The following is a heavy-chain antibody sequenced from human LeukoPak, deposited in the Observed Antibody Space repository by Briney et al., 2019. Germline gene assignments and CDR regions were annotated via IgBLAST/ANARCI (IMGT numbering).Heavy chain of an antibody. CDR2: IRSKANSYAT. V-gene: IGHV3-73*01. CDR3: TTFHYDSSGYPDY. CDR1: GFTFSGSA. J-gene: IGHJ4*02. D-gene: IGHD3-22*01. Sequence: GGSLKLSCAASGFTFSGSAMHCVRQASGKGLEWVGRIRSKANSYATAYAASVKGRFTISRDDSKNTAYLQMSSLKTEDTAVYYCTTFHYDSSGYPDYWGQGTLVTVSS.